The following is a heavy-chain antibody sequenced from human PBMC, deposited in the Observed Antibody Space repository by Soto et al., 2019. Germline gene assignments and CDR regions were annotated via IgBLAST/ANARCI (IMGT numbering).Heavy chain of an antibody. D-gene: IGHD6-19*01. Sequence: ASVKVSCKASGGTFRSYAISWVRQAPGQGLEWMGGIIPILGIANYAQKFQGRVTITADKSTSTAYMELSSLRSEDTAVYYCARGKVDSSGWYFDYWGQGTLVTVSS. CDR1: GGTFRSYA. CDR3: ARGKVDSSGWYFDY. V-gene: IGHV1-69*10. J-gene: IGHJ4*02. CDR2: IIPILGIA.